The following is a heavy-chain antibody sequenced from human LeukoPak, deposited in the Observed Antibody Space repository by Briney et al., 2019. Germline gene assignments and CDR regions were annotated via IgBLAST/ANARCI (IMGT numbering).Heavy chain of an antibody. J-gene: IGHJ5*02. D-gene: IGHD2-2*01. Sequence: GASVTVSCKASGYTFTSYDINWVRQAPGQGLEWMGWMNPNSGNTGYAQKFQGRVTMTRNTSISTAYMELSSLRSEDTAVYYCARLQDCSSTSCSPGFDPWGQGTLVTVSS. CDR2: MNPNSGNT. CDR1: GYTFTSYD. CDR3: ARLQDCSSTSCSPGFDP. V-gene: IGHV1-8*01.